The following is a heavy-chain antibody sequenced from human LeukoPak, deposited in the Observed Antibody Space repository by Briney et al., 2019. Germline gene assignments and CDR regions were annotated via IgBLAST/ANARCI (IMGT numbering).Heavy chain of an antibody. CDR1: GGSIRSNSDY. Sequence: SETLSLTCTVSGGSIRSNSDYWGWIRQPPGKGLEWIGSIYFSGNTYYNPSLKSRVTISVDTSKNQFSLKLSSVTAADTAVYYCATGSSRYYYYMDVWGKGTTVTVSS. J-gene: IGHJ6*03. CDR2: IYFSGNT. V-gene: IGHV4-39*01. CDR3: ATGSSRYYYYMDV. D-gene: IGHD3-10*01.